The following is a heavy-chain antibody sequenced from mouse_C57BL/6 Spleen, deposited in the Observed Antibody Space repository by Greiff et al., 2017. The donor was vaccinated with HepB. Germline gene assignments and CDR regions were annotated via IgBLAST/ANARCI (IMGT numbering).Heavy chain of an antibody. V-gene: IGHV5-17*01. CDR1: GFTFSDYG. D-gene: IGHD1-1*01. CDR3: AKERYYRNAMDY. CDR2: ISSGSSTI. Sequence: EVMLVESGGGLVKPGGSLKLSCAASGFTFSDYGMHWVRQAPEKGLEWVAYISSGSSTIYYADTVKGRFTISRDNAKNTLFLQMTSLRSEDTAMYYCAKERYYRNAMDYWGQGTSVTVSS. J-gene: IGHJ4*01.